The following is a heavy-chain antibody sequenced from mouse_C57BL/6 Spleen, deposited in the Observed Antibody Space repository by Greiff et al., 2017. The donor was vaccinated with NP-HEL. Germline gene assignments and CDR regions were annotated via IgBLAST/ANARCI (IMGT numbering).Heavy chain of an antibody. CDR2: ISNGGGST. J-gene: IGHJ2*01. Sequence: EVQLVESGGGLVQPGGSLKLSCAASGFTFSDYYMYWVRQTPEKRLEWVAYISNGGGSTYYLDTVKGRFTISRDNAKNTLYLQMSRLKSEDTAMYYCARRGFDYWGQVTTLTVSS. CDR3: ARRGFDY. CDR1: GFTFSDYY. V-gene: IGHV5-12*01.